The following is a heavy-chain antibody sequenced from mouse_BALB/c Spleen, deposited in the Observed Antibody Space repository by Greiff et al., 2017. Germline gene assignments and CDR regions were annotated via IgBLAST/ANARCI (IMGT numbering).Heavy chain of an antibody. CDR3: ARCYGYDYAMDY. J-gene: IGHJ4*01. V-gene: IGHV5-4*02. Sequence: EVMLVESGGGLVKPGGSLKLSCAASGFTFSDYYMYWVRQTPEKRLEWVATISDGGSYTYYPDSVKGRITISRDNAKNNLYLQMSSLKSEDTAMYYCARCYGYDYAMDYWGQGTSVTVSS. CDR1: GFTFSDYY. CDR2: ISDGGSYT. D-gene: IGHD2-2*01.